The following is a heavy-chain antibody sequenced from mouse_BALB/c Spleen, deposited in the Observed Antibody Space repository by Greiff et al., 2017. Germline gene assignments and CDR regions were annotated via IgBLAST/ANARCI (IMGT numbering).Heavy chain of an antibody. J-gene: IGHJ3*01. CDR3: ARSRDCSAWFAY. V-gene: IGHV1S81*02. CDR2: INPSNGRT. Sequence: QVQLQQSGAELVKPGASVKLSCKASGYTFTSYWMHWVKQRPGQGLEWIGEINPSNGRTNYNEKFKSKATLTVDKSSSTAYMQLSSLTSEDSAVYYCARSRDCSAWFAYWGQGTLVTVSA. CDR1: GYTFTSYW.